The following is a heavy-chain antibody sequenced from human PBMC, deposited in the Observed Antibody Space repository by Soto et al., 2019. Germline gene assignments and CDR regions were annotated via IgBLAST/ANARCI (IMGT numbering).Heavy chain of an antibody. CDR2: IYYSGST. D-gene: IGHD2-15*01. CDR1: GGSISSYY. J-gene: IGHJ4*02. CDR3: ARQAPIVVVVAATRGYFDY. V-gene: IGHV4-59*08. Sequence: SETLSLTCTVSGGSISSYYWSWIRQPPGKGLEWIGSIYYSGSTNYNPSLKSRVTISVDTSKNQFSLKLSSVTAADTAVYYCARQAPIVVVVAATRGYFDYWGQGTLVTVSS.